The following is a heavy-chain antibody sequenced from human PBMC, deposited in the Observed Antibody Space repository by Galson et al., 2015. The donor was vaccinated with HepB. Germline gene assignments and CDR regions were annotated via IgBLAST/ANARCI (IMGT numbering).Heavy chain of an antibody. CDR2: IYSGGST. V-gene: IGHV3-53*01. CDR3: ARAPYYGSGSKDALYYFDY. J-gene: IGHJ4*02. D-gene: IGHD3-10*01. CDR1: GFTVSSNY. Sequence: SLRLSCAASGFTVSSNYMSWVRQAPGKGLEWVSVIYSGGSTYYADSVKGRFTISRDNSKNTLYLQMNSLRAEDTAVYYCARAPYYGSGSKDALYYFDYWGQGTLVTVSS.